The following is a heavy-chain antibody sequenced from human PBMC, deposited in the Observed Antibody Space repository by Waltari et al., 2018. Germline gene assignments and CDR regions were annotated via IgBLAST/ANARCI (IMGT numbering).Heavy chain of an antibody. CDR1: GFTFSSYA. CDR2: ISGSGGST. V-gene: IGHV3-23*04. J-gene: IGHJ3*02. CDR3: AKDPFTMIVVVTNDAFDI. D-gene: IGHD3-22*01. Sequence: EVQLVESGGGLVQPGGSLRLSCAASGFTFSSYAMSWVRQAPGQGLEWVSAISGSGGSTYYADSVKGRFTISRDNSKNTLYLQMNSLRAEDTAVYYCAKDPFTMIVVVTNDAFDIWGQGTMVTVSS.